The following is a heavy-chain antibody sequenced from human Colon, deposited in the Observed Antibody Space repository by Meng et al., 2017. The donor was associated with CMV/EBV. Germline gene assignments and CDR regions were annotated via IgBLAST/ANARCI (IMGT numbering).Heavy chain of an antibody. Sequence: GGSLRLSCAASGFTFSTYAMSWVRQAPGKGLEWVAVILFDGSNENYAESVKGRFTISRDNSKNTLYLQMNSLRPEDTAVYYCARDVGSEWGQGTLVTVSS. CDR3: ARDVGSE. D-gene: IGHD1-26*01. CDR1: GFTFSTYA. V-gene: IGHV3-30*04. J-gene: IGHJ4*02. CDR2: ILFDGSNE.